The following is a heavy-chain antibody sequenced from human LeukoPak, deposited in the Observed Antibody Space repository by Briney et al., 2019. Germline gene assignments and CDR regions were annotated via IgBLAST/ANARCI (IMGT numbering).Heavy chain of an antibody. CDR2: IIPIFATA. J-gene: IGHJ6*02. V-gene: IGHV1-69*13. CDR3: ARDFLTGYYPNYNYYAMDV. D-gene: IGHD3-9*01. Sequence: GASVKVSCKASGGTFSSYDISWVRQAPGQGLEWMGGIIPIFATANYAQKFQGRVTIIADESTSTSYMELSSLRSEDTAVYYCARDFLTGYYPNYNYYAMDVWGQGTTVTVSS. CDR1: GGTFSSYD.